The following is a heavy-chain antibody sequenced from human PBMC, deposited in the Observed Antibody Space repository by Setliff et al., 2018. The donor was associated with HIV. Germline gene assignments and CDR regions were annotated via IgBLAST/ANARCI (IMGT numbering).Heavy chain of an antibody. D-gene: IGHD6-13*01. Sequence: PGGSLRLSCAASGFTFRSFGMHWVRQVPGEGLEWVAVIWYDGINKNYADSVRGRFTISRDNSRDTLYLEMSSLRVEDTALYYCAKADDGAAAGPAPWGQGTQVTVSS. CDR1: GFTFRSFG. CDR2: IWYDGINK. V-gene: IGHV3-33*06. J-gene: IGHJ5*02. CDR3: AKADDGAAAGPAP.